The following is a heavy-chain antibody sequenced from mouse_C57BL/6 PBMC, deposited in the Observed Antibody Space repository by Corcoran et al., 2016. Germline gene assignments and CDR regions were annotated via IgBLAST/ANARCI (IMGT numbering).Heavy chain of an antibody. CDR1: GYTFTSYW. D-gene: IGHD1-1*01. CDR3: ARSSYYGSSPDY. V-gene: IGHV1-55*01. CDR2: IYPGSGST. J-gene: IGHJ2*01. Sequence: QVQLQQPGAELVKPGASVKMSCKASGYTFTSYWITWVKQRPGQGLEWIGDIYPGSGSTNYNEKFKSKATLTVDTSSSTAYMQLSSLTSEDSAVYYCARSSYYGSSPDYWGQGTTLTVSS.